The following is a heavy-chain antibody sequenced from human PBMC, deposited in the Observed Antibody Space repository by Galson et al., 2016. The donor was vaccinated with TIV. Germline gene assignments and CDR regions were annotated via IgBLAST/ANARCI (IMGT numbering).Heavy chain of an antibody. CDR2: IYSDGST. Sequence: SLRLSCAGSGFTFSDFAIHWVRQAPGKGLEWVSLIYSDGSTFYADSVKGRFTISIDNSKNTVFLQMNSLRADDTAVYYCARTTPAIIQLGYHFDFWGQGTPVTVSS. J-gene: IGHJ4*02. D-gene: IGHD1-1*01. V-gene: IGHV3-53*01. CDR1: GFTFSDFA. CDR3: ARTTPAIIQLGYHFDF.